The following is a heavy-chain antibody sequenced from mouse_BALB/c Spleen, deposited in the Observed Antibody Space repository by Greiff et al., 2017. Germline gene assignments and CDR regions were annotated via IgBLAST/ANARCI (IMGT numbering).Heavy chain of an antibody. CDR1: GFTFSSYT. V-gene: IGHV5-12-2*01. CDR2: ISNGGGST. Sequence: EVQLQESGGGLVQPGGSLKLSCAASGFTFSSYTMSWVRQTPEKRLEWVAYISNGGGSTYYPDTVKGRFTISRDNAKNTLYLQMSSLKSEDTAMYYCARQGPYYYGSSLFAYWGQGTLVTVSA. CDR3: ARQGPYYYGSSLFAY. D-gene: IGHD1-1*01. J-gene: IGHJ3*01.